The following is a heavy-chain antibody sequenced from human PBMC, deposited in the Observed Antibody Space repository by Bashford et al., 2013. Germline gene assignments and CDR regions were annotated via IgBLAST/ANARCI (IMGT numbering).Heavy chain of an antibody. V-gene: IGHV3-30*18. Sequence: VRQAPGKGLEWVAVISYDGSNKYYVDSVKGRFTISRDNSKNTLYLQMNSLRDEDTAVYYCAKGAGGSCYSVLDYWGQGTLVTVSS. CDR2: ISYDGSNK. CDR3: AKGAGGSCYSVLDY. D-gene: IGHD2-15*01. J-gene: IGHJ4*02.